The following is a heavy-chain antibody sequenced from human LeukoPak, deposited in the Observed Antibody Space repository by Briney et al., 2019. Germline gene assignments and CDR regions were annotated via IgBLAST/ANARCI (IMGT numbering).Heavy chain of an antibody. CDR3: ARGPVFSGWYST. V-gene: IGHV1-8*01. Sequence: ASVKVSCKASGYTFTSYDINWVRQATGQGLEWMGWMNPNSGNTGYAQKFQGRVTMTRNTSISTAYMELSSLRSEDTAVYYCARGPVFSGWYSTWGQGTMVTVSS. D-gene: IGHD6-19*01. J-gene: IGHJ3*01. CDR1: GYTFTSYD. CDR2: MNPNSGNT.